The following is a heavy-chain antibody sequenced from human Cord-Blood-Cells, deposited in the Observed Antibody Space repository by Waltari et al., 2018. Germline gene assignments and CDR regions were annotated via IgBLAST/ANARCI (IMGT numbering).Heavy chain of an antibody. CDR1: GGSISSSSYY. CDR3: ARHMMVYAIEGIDY. Sequence: QLQLQESGPGLVKPSETLSLTCTVSGGSISSSSYYWGWIRQPPGKGLEWIGSIYYSGSTYYIPSLKSRVTISVDTSRNQFSLKLSSVTAADTAVYYCARHMMVYAIEGIDYWGQGTLVTVSS. CDR2: IYYSGST. J-gene: IGHJ4*02. D-gene: IGHD2-8*01. V-gene: IGHV4-39*01.